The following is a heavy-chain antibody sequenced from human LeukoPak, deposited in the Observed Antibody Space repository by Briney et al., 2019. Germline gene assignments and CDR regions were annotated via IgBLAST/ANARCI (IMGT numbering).Heavy chain of an antibody. Sequence: PGGSLRLSCAASGFTFSDYYMSWIRQAPGKGLEWVSYTSSSSSTIYYTDSVKGRFTISRDNAKNSLYLQMNSLRAEDTAVYYCARFRQALNAFDIWGQGTMVIISS. J-gene: IGHJ3*02. CDR3: ARFRQALNAFDI. CDR1: GFTFSDYY. CDR2: TSSSSSTI. V-gene: IGHV3-11*04.